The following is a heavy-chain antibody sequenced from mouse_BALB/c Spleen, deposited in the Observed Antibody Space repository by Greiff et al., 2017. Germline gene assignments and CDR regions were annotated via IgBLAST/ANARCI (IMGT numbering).Heavy chain of an antibody. CDR2: ISSGGST. J-gene: IGHJ1*01. D-gene: IGHD2-2*01. CDR1: GFTFSSYA. Sequence: EVKLEESGGGLVKPGGSLKLSCAASGFTFSSYAMSWVRQTPEKRLEWVASISSGGSTYYPDSVKGRFTISRDNARNILYLQMSSLRSEDTAMYYCAILYYGYDDWYFDVWGAGTTVTVSS. V-gene: IGHV5-6-5*01. CDR3: AILYYGYDDWYFDV.